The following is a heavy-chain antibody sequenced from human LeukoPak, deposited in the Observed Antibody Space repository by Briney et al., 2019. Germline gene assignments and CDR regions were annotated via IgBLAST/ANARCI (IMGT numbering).Heavy chain of an antibody. J-gene: IGHJ2*01. V-gene: IGHV3-9*01. CDR1: GFTFYDYA. D-gene: IGHD3-16*01. Sequence: GGSLRLSCATSGFTFYDYAMHWVRQAPGKGLEWVSSISWNSGSIDYADSVKGRFTISRDNAKNSLSLQMISLRAEDTALYYCAKGSGLRYRNWYLAIWGRGTLVSVSS. CDR3: AKGSGLRYRNWYLAI. CDR2: ISWNSGSI.